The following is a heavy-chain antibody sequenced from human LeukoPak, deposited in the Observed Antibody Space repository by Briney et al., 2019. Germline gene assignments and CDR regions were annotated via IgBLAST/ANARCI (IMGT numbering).Heavy chain of an antibody. D-gene: IGHD1-1*01. Sequence: GGSLRLSCAASGITFSNSAMNWVRQAPGRGLVWVSRINEDGTDSMYAESVKGRFTISRDNAKNTVYLQMNSLRAEDTAVYYCVRDETLWTLDWWGQGTLVSVSS. CDR3: VRDETLWTLDW. CDR1: GITFSNSA. CDR2: INEDGTDS. V-gene: IGHV3-74*03. J-gene: IGHJ4*02.